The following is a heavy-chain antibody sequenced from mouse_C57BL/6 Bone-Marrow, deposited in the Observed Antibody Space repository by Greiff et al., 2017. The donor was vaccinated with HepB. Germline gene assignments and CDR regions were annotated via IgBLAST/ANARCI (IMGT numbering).Heavy chain of an antibody. J-gene: IGHJ4*01. CDR1: GYTFISYW. CDR3: AREDYYAMDY. CDR2: IDPSDSYT. Sequence: QVQLQQPGAELVMPGASVKLSCKASGYTFISYWMHWVKQRPGQGLEWIGEIDPSDSYTNYNQKFKGKSTLTVDKSSSTAYMQLSSLTSEDSAVYYCAREDYYAMDYWGQGTSVTVSS. V-gene: IGHV1-69*01.